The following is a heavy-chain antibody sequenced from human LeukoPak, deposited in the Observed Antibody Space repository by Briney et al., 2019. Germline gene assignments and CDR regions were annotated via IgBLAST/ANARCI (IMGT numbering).Heavy chain of an antibody. CDR2: ISGSGGST. CDR3: AKDLGAARGSGSYDY. CDR1: GFTFSSYA. D-gene: IGHD3-10*01. V-gene: IGHV3-23*01. J-gene: IGHJ4*02. Sequence: GGSLRLSCAASGFTFSSYAMNWVRQAPGKGLEWVSVISGSGGSTYYADSVKGRFTISRDNSKNTLYLQMNSLRAEDTAVYYCAKDLGAARGSGSYDYWGQGTLVTVSS.